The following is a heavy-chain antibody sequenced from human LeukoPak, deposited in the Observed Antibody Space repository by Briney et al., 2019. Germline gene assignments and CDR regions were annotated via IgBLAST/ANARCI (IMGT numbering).Heavy chain of an antibody. CDR3: ARGAYKYEY. V-gene: IGHV4-59*11. CDR1: GGSISSHY. D-gene: IGHD5-18*01. Sequence: SETLSLTCTVSGGSISSHYWSWIRQPPGKGLEWIGYIYYSASTNYNPSLKSRVTISVDTSKNQFSLKLSSVTAADTAVYYCARGAYKYEYWGEGTLVTVPS. J-gene: IGHJ4*02. CDR2: IYYSAST.